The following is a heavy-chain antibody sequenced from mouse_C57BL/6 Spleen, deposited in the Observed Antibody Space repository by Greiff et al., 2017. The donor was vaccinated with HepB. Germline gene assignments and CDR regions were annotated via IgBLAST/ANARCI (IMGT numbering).Heavy chain of an antibody. J-gene: IGHJ3*01. Sequence: QVQLQQSGPELVKPGASVKISCKASGYAFSSSWMNWVKQRPGKGLEWIGRIYPGDGDTNYNGKFKGKATLTADKSSSTAYMQLSSLTSEDSAVYFCARSADYYSLAYWGQGTLVTVSA. CDR3: ARSADYYSLAY. CDR1: GYAFSSSW. CDR2: IYPGDGDT. D-gene: IGHD1-1*01. V-gene: IGHV1-82*01.